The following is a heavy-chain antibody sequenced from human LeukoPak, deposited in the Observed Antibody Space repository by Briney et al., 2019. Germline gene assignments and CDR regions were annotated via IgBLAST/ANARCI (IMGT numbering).Heavy chain of an antibody. CDR1: GGSISSGGYY. CDR2: IYYSGST. J-gene: IGHJ6*02. Sequence: PSQTLSLTCTVSGGSISSGGYYWSWIRQHPGKGLEWIGYIYYSGSTYYNPSLKSRFTISVDTSKNQFSLKLSSVTAADTAVYYCASQYYDFWSGYPPTYYYGMDVWGQGTTVTVSS. CDR3: ASQYYDFWSGYPPTYYYGMDV. V-gene: IGHV4-31*03. D-gene: IGHD3-3*01.